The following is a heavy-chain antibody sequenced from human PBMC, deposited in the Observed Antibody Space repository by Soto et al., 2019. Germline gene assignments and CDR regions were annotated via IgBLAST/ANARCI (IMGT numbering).Heavy chain of an antibody. J-gene: IGHJ4*02. V-gene: IGHV4-61*01. Sequence: QVQLQESGPGLVKPSETLSLTCTVSGGAVTSDSYYYSWIRQPPGTGLEWIAYIYHSGSTNYNPSLKSRVTISADTSANQVSLRLSSVTAADTAVYSCARSGYYEYFDYWGQGALVTVSS. CDR1: GGAVTSDSYY. CDR3: ARSGYYEYFDY. CDR2: IYHSGST. D-gene: IGHD3-3*01.